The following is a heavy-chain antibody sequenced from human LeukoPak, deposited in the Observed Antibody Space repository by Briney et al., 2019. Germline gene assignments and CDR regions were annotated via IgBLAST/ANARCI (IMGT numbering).Heavy chain of an antibody. CDR2: IYYSGST. J-gene: IGHJ5*02. Sequence: PSQTLSLTCTVSGGSISSGDYYWSWIRQPPGKGLEWIGYIYYSGSTYYNPSLKSRVTISVDTSKNQFSLKLSSVTAADTAVYYCARVRSITIFGVVIDWNWFGPWGQGTLVTVSS. D-gene: IGHD3-3*01. V-gene: IGHV4-30-4*08. CDR3: ARVRSITIFGVVIDWNWFGP. CDR1: GGSISSGDYY.